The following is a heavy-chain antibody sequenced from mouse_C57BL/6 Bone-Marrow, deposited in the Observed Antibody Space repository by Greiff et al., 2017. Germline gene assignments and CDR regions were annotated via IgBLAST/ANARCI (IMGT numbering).Heavy chain of an antibody. CDR2: IDPSDSYT. CDR1: GYTFTSYW. D-gene: IGHD1-1*01. V-gene: IGHV1-69*01. Sequence: QVQLQQPGAELVMPGASVKLSCKASGYTFTSYWMHWVKQRPGQGLEWIGEIDPSDSYTNYNQKFKGKSTLTVDKSSSTAYMQLSSLTSADSAVYDCARDTTVVAYYFDYWGQGTTLTVSS. CDR3: ARDTTVVAYYFDY. J-gene: IGHJ2*01.